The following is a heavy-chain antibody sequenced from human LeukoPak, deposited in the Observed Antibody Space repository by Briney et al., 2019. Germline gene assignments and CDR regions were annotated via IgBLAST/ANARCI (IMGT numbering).Heavy chain of an antibody. V-gene: IGHV4-39*01. J-gene: IGHJ4*02. CDR2: INFIGRT. D-gene: IGHD3-9*01. Sequence: SETLSLTCTVSGFSVSDPPSYWGWVRQPPGKGLEWIAEINFIGRTSYDSSLNSRVTMSVDTSKNQFSLKMTSVSAADTAVYFCARLTKGRYFDYIFAFWGQGILVTVSS. CDR3: ARLTKGRYFDYIFAF. CDR1: GFSVSDPPSY.